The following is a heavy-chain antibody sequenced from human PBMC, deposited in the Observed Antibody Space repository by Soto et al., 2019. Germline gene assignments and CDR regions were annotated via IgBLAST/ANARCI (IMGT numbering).Heavy chain of an antibody. V-gene: IGHV1-18*01. CDR1: GYTFTSYG. J-gene: IGHJ4*02. D-gene: IGHD2-15*01. CDR3: AGEGAVYCSGGSCYFDY. CDR2: ISAYNGNT. Sequence: QVQLVQSGAEVKKPGASVKVSCKASGYTFTSYGISWVRQAPGQGLEWMGWISAYNGNTNYAQKLQGRVTMTTDTSTSRGEREVRSVGADDTAGYDGAGEGAVYCSGGSCYFDYRGQGTLVTVSS.